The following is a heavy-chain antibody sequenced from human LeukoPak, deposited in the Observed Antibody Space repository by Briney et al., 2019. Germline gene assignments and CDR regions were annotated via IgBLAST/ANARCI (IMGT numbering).Heavy chain of an antibody. CDR3: ARDRGWLHAFDI. CDR1: GFTFSSYA. Sequence: GGSLRLSCAASGFTFSSYAMSWVRQAPGKGLEWVSAISGSGGSTYSADSVKGRFTISRDNSKNTLYLQMNSLRAEDTAVYYCARDRGWLHAFDIWGQETMVTVSS. J-gene: IGHJ3*02. V-gene: IGHV3-23*01. CDR2: ISGSGGST. D-gene: IGHD5-18*01.